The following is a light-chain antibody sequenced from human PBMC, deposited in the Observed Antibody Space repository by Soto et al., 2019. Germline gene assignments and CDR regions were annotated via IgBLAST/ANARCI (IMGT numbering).Light chain of an antibody. Sequence: SSELTQPPSVSVAPGKTARITCGGNNIGSKSVHWYQQKPGQAPVLVIYYDSDRPSGIPERFSGSNSGNTATLTISRVEAGDEAEDYCQVWDSSSDPRGVFGGGTQLTVL. CDR1: NIGSKS. CDR3: QVWDSSSDPRGV. V-gene: IGLV3-21*04. CDR2: YDS. J-gene: IGLJ2*01.